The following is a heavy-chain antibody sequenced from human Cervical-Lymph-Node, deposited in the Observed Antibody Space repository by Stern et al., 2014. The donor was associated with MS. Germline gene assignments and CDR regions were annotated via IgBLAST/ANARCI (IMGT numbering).Heavy chain of an antibody. D-gene: IGHD3-3*01. V-gene: IGHV4-30-4*01. J-gene: IGHJ5*02. CDR2: IYYSGST. Sequence: QLQLQESSPGLVKPSPTLCLTCSVSGGPISSGSYYWSWVRQAPGKGLEWIGEIYYSGSTYYNPSLKSRLTMSIDTSKNHFSLKLSSLTAADTAVYYCASSPTTDYDFPRGWFDPWGQGTLVTVSS. CDR1: GGPISSGSYY. CDR3: ASSPTTDYDFPRGWFDP.